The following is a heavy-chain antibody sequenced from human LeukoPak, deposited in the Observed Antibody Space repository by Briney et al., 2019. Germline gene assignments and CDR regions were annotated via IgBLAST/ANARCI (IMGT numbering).Heavy chain of an antibody. V-gene: IGHV4-59*12. D-gene: IGHD3-22*01. CDR2: IYYSGTT. J-gene: IGHJ5*02. CDR1: GGSISNYY. Sequence: SETLSLTCTVSGGSISNYYWSWIRQPPGKGLEWIGYIYYSGTTNYNPSLKSRVTMSVDTSKNQFSLKLSSVTAADTAVYYCARGLPGYYDSSGYNYNWFDPWGQGTLVTVSS. CDR3: ARGLPGYYDSSGYNYNWFDP.